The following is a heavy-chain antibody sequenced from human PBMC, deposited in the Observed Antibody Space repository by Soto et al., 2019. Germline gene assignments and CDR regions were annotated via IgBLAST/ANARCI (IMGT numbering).Heavy chain of an antibody. Sequence: PSETLSLTCTVSSSPINSRYYWGWIRQTPGKGLEWVASIYHSGSTHYNPSLKSRATISVDTSNNQFSLRLSSVTAADTAIYYCERNTSGRNFDCWGQGTQVTVSS. CDR2: IYHSGST. J-gene: IGHJ4*02. CDR1: SSPINSRYY. V-gene: IGHV4-38-2*02. CDR3: ERNTSGRNFDC. D-gene: IGHD6-19*01.